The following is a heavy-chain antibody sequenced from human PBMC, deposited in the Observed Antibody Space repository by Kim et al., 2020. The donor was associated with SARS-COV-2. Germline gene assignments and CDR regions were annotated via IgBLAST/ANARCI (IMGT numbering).Heavy chain of an antibody. CDR1: GYTFTSYY. D-gene: IGHD3-3*01. V-gene: IGHV1-46*01. J-gene: IGHJ6*02. Sequence: ASVKVSCKASGYTFTSYYMHWVRQAPGQGLEWMGIINPSGGSTSYAQKFQGRVTMTRDTSTSTVYMELSSLRSEDTAVYYCASGFLEWLLNPNYYGMDVWGQGTTVTVSS. CDR3: ASGFLEWLLNPNYYGMDV. CDR2: INPSGGST.